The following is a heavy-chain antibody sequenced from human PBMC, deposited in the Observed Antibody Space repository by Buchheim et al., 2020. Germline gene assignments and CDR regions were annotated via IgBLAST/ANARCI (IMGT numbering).Heavy chain of an antibody. Sequence: QVQLVESGGGVVQPGRSLRLSCAASGFTFSSYGMHWVRQAPGKGLEWVAVISYDGSNKYYADSVKGRFTISRDNSKNTLYLQMKSLRAEDTAVYYCAKVGGSYERFYGMDVWGQGTT. V-gene: IGHV3-30*18. D-gene: IGHD1-26*01. CDR2: ISYDGSNK. J-gene: IGHJ6*02. CDR3: AKVGGSYERFYGMDV. CDR1: GFTFSSYG.